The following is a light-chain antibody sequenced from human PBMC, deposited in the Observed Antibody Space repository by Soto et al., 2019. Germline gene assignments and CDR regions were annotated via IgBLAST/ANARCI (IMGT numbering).Light chain of an antibody. CDR2: GAS. CDR1: QSIRTGY. J-gene: IGKJ1*01. Sequence: ELLLTQSPGTLSLSPGERATLSCRASQSIRTGYLAWYQQKPGQAPRLLIYGASRRATGIPNRFSGSGSGTDFTLTISRLEPEDFAVYYCQHYGSSPRFGQGTKVDIK. CDR3: QHYGSSPR. V-gene: IGKV3-20*01.